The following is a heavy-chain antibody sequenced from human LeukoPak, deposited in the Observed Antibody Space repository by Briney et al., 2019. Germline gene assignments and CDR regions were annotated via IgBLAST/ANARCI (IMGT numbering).Heavy chain of an antibody. CDR3: ASHASVTTAGRA. D-gene: IGHD4-17*01. CDR1: GFTFSSNW. CDR2: INRDGSST. J-gene: IGHJ3*01. Sequence: GGSLRLSCAASGFTFSSNWMHWVRQAPGKGLVWVSCINRDGSSTSYAGSVKGRFTISRDNAKNTLYLQMNSLRAEDTAVYYCASHASVTTAGRAWGQGTTVIVS. V-gene: IGHV3-74*01.